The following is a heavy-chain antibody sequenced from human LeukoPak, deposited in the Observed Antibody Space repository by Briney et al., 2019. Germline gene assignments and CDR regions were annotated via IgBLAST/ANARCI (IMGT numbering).Heavy chain of an antibody. V-gene: IGHV4-38-2*02. Sequence: KPSETLSLTCTVSAYSINRGFYWGWIRPPPGKGLEWIGTIHYSANTAYNPSLKITVTIYAYTSKNQFSLNLSSVTAADTAVYYGARGYCSSWYRNWCDPWGQGTLVTVSS. D-gene: IGHD6-13*01. CDR2: IHYSANT. J-gene: IGHJ5*02. CDR3: ARGYCSSWYRNWCDP. CDR1: AYSINRGFY.